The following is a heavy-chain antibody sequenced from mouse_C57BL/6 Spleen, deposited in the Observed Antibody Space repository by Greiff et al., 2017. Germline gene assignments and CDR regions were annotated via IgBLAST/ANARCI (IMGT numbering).Heavy chain of an antibody. D-gene: IGHD1-1*01. CDR3: GRIGSYYGRANYYAMDY. V-gene: IGHV8-8*01. Sequence: QVTLKESGPGILQPSQTLSLTCSFSGFSLSTFGMGVGWIRQPSGKGLEWLAHIWWDDDKYYNPALKSRLTISKDTSKNQVFLKIANGDTADTATYYCGRIGSYYGRANYYAMDYWGQGTSVTVSS. CDR1: GFSLSTFGMG. CDR2: IWWDDDK. J-gene: IGHJ4*01.